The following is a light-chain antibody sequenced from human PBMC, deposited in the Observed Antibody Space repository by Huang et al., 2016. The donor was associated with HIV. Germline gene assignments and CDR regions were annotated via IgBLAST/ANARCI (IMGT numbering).Light chain of an antibody. V-gene: IGKV3-15*01. Sequence: IVMTQSPATLSVSPGVRATLSCRASAGVSNNVAWYQQRPGQSPRLLIHGASTRHTEIPGKFSGRGSGTECTHTITSLQPEDSAVYYCQQYNNWPPWAFGPGTQVEI. J-gene: IGKJ1*01. CDR1: AGVSNN. CDR3: QQYNNWPPWA. CDR2: GAS.